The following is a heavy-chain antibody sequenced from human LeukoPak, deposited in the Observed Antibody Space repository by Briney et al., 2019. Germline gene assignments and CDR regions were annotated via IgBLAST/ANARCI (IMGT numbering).Heavy chain of an antibody. CDR1: GGSISSSSYY. CDR3: ARDKTYDFWSGPPLTYYFDY. CDR2: IYYSGST. V-gene: IGHV4-39*07. Sequence: SETLSLTCTVSGGSISSSSYYWGWIRQPPGKGLEWIGSIYYSGSTYYNPSLKSRVTISVDTSKNQFSLKLSSVTAADTAVYYCARDKTYDFWSGPPLTYYFDYWGQGTLVTVSS. J-gene: IGHJ4*02. D-gene: IGHD3-3*01.